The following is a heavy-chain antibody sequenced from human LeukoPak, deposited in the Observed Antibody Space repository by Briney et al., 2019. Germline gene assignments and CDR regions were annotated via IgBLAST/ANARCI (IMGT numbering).Heavy chain of an antibody. CDR1: GGSFNSSTYY. CDR2: IYYSGTT. D-gene: IGHD6-13*01. V-gene: IGHV4-39*07. J-gene: IGHJ3*01. CDR3: ARVRFGGPSSSWYVLDV. Sequence: SETLSLTCTVSGGSFNSSTYYWGWIRQPPGKGLDWIGSIYYSGTTYYNPSLKSRVTISVDTSKNQFSLKLSSVTAADTAVYYCARVRFGGPSSSWYVLDVWGQGTMVTVSS.